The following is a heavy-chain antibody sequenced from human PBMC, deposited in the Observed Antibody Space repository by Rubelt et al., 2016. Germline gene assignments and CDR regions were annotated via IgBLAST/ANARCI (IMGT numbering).Heavy chain of an antibody. CDR2: INAGNGNT. CDR3: ARGLGLGYSSSWFNWFDP. J-gene: IGHJ5*02. D-gene: IGHD6-13*01. CDR1: GYTFTSYA. V-gene: IGHV1-3*01. Sequence: QVQLVQSGAEVKKPGASVKVSCKASGYTFTSYAMHWVRQAPGQRLEWMGWINAGNGNTKYSQKFQGRCPITMDSVERTAYMELRSLGSEDTAVYYCARGLGLGYSSSWFNWFDPWGQGTLVTVSS.